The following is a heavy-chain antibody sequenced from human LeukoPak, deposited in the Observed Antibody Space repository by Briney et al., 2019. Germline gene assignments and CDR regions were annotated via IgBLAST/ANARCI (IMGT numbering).Heavy chain of an antibody. V-gene: IGHV3-53*01. CDR1: GFTVSSNY. D-gene: IGHD3-22*01. J-gene: IGHJ4*02. CDR2: IYSGGST. Sequence: GGSLRLSCAASGFTVSSNYMSWVRQAPGKGLEWVSVIYSGGSTYSADSVRGRFTISRDNSKDTLYLQMNSLGAEDTAVYYCARVSYYDSSGYYFLSYVDYWGQGTLVTVSS. CDR3: ARVSYYDSSGYYFLSYVDY.